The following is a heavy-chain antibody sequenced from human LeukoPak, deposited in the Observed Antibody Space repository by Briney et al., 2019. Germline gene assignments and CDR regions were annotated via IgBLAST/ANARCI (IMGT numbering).Heavy chain of an antibody. CDR3: ARDLQDEYSRAYYYH. CDR2: IYSGGGT. CDR1: GFTVSSWY. D-gene: IGHD3-22*01. Sequence: GGSLRLSCAASGFTVSSWYMSWVRQAPGKGLEWVSVIYSGGGTHYADSVKGRFTISRDNSKNVLYLQMNSLRAEDTAVYYCARDLQDEYSRAYYYHWGQGTLVTVSS. V-gene: IGHV3-53*01. J-gene: IGHJ5*02.